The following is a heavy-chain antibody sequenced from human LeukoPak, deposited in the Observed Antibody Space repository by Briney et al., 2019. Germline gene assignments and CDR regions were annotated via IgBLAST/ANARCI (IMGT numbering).Heavy chain of an antibody. CDR2: ISSSLGST. J-gene: IGHJ5*02. D-gene: IGHD2-21*01. V-gene: IGHV3-21*05. CDR1: GFSLSSYS. CDR3: ARGKYYSA. Sequence: GGSLRLSCAASGFSLSSYSMNWVRQAPGKGLEWISYISSSLGSTYYADSMKGRFTISRDNAKNLLFLQMNNLRVEDTGIYYCARGKYYSAWGQGTLVTVSS.